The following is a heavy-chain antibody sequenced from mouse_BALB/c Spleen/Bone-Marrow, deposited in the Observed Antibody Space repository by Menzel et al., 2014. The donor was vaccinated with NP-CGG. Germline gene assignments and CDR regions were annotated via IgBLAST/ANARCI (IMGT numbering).Heavy chain of an antibody. J-gene: IGHJ4*01. V-gene: IGHV1-18*01. D-gene: IGHD2-1*01. Sequence: VQLQQPGPELVKPGASVQIPCKASGYIFTDYNIDRLKQSHGKSLEWIGYVNLNNGRTIYNQQFEGKATLTADKTSSTNNMEHRSLKSEHTAVYYCARSKMVTTLYYYALDYWGQGTSVTVSS. CDR1: GYIFTDYN. CDR3: ARSKMVTTLYYYALDY. CDR2: VNLNNGRT.